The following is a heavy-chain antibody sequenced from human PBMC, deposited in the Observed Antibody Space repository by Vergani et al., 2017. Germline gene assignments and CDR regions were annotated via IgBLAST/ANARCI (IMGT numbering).Heavy chain of an antibody. V-gene: IGHV3-66*02. Sequence: VESGGALVQPGGSLRLSCAVSGFAVSENYIKWVRQAPGKGLEWVSIIYPSGETFFTDSVKGRFTLSRDNSKNMVYLEMNTLGPDDSSLYYCASRISVGESLSDFWGRGTLVTVAS. CDR2: IYPSGET. CDR1: GFAVSENY. D-gene: IGHD3-10*01. CDR3: ASRISVGESLSDF. J-gene: IGHJ4*02.